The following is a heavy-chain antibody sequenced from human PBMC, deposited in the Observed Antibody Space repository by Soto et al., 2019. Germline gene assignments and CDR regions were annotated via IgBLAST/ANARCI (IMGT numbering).Heavy chain of an antibody. Sequence: QVQLVQSGAELKKPGASVSLSRKASGFTFNIYYIHWVRQSPGEGLQWLGVINPSNGFTSYAQKFQGRVTMTADTSTTTVYLELSGLRSGDTAVYFCARDWPDTYCGGDCPLGYFYHGMDVWGQGTAVTVSS. CDR1: GFTFNIYY. D-gene: IGHD2-21*02. CDR3: ARDWPDTYCGGDCPLGYFYHGMDV. J-gene: IGHJ6*02. CDR2: INPSNGFT. V-gene: IGHV1-46*02.